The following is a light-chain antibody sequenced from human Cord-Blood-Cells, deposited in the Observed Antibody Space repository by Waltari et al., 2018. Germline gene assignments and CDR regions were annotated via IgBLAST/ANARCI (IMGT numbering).Light chain of an antibody. CDR3: MQALQTPST. CDR1: QSLLHSKGYNY. Sequence: IVMTQSPLSLPVTPREPASISCRSSQSLLHSKGYNYLDWYLQKPGQSPQLRIYLGSNRPSGVPDRSSGSGSGTDVTLKISRVEAEDVGVYYCMQALQTPSTFGQVTTVEI. CDR2: LGS. J-gene: IGKJ1*01. V-gene: IGKV2-28*01.